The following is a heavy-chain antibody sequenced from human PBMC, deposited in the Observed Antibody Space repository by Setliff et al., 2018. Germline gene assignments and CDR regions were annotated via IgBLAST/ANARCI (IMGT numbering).Heavy chain of an antibody. CDR3: AKIELGLTGTKNWFDP. Sequence: PSETLSLTCTASGGSISNSNYYWGWIRQPPGKGLEWTGSIYFSGTTYYNPSLKSRVTMSINTSKNHFSLNLSSVTAADTAVYFCAKIELGLTGTKNWFDPWGQGTLVTSPQ. CDR1: GGSISNSNYY. D-gene: IGHD1-7*01. J-gene: IGHJ5*02. V-gene: IGHV4-39*07. CDR2: IYFSGTT.